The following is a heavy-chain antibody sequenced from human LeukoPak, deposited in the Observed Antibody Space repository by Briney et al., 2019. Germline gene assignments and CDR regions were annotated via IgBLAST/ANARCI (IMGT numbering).Heavy chain of an antibody. V-gene: IGHV4-4*09. J-gene: IGHJ6*03. CDR3: ARHGPLTPRATTVTTPRHYYYMDV. CDR1: GGSISSYY. CDR2: IYTSGST. D-gene: IGHD4-17*01. Sequence: NPSETLSLTCTVSGGSISSYYWSWIRQPPGKGLEWIGYIYTSGSTNYNPSLKSRVTISVDTSKNQFSLKLSSVTAADTAVYYCARHGPLTPRATTVTTPRHYYYMDVWGKGTTVTVSS.